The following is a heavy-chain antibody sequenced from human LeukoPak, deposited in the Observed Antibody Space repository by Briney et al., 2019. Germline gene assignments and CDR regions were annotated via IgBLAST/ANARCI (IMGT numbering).Heavy chain of an antibody. D-gene: IGHD1-1*01. J-gene: IGHJ4*02. V-gene: IGHV3-23*01. Sequence: PGASLSLFRALYSLIVNTKGAEWARHRRGGGRGWPATIAGGDESTYYADSVKGRFAISRDNSKNTVFLHMNSLRVEDTAVYYCARGVYWSLDYWGQGTPVTVSS. CDR3: ARGVYWSLDY. CDR1: YSLIVNT. CDR2: IAGGDEST.